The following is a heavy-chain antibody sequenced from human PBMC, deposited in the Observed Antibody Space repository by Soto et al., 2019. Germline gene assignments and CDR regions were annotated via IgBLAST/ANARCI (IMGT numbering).Heavy chain of an antibody. D-gene: IGHD6-19*01. Sequence: VASVKVSCKASGYSLTGYYLHWVRQAPGQGLEWMGWINPNSGGTNYAQKFQGRVTMTRDTSINTAYMDLSRLTSDDTAVYYCGRARGRRSGWFGDAFDMWGQGTMVTV. CDR2: INPNSGGT. CDR1: GYSLTGYY. J-gene: IGHJ3*02. V-gene: IGHV1-2*02. CDR3: GRARGRRSGWFGDAFDM.